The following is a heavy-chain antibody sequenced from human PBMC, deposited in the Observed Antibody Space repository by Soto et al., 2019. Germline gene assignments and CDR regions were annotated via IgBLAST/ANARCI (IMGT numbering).Heavy chain of an antibody. Sequence: SQTLTLTFAISGDSVSSNSSAWNWIRQSPSRGLEWLGRTYYRSKWYNDYAVSVKSRITINPDTSKNQFSLQLNSVTPEDTAVYYCARGWYQLPHPLYYFDYWGQGTLVTVSS. J-gene: IGHJ4*02. CDR2: TYYRSKWYN. CDR1: GDSVSSNSSA. D-gene: IGHD2-2*01. CDR3: ARGWYQLPHPLYYFDY. V-gene: IGHV6-1*01.